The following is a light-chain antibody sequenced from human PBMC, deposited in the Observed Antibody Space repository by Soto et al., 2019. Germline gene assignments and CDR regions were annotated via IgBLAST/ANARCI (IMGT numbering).Light chain of an antibody. CDR3: QKYNNWPFN. CDR1: QSVNSN. V-gene: IGKV3-15*01. CDR2: GAS. Sequence: EIMMTQSPVSLSVSPGERATLSCSASQSVNSNLAWYQQKPGQAPRLLIYGASTRATGIPASFIGNGSGTEFPLTASSLQPEDFAVYYCQKYNNWPFNFGPGTKVDIK. J-gene: IGKJ3*01.